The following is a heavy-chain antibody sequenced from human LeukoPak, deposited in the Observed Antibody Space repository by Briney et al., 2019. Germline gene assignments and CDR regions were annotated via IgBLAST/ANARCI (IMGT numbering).Heavy chain of an antibody. V-gene: IGHV4-38-2*01. CDR2: RLYKGGT. Sequence: SETLTLTCAVSGYSIRSDYYWGWIRQTPGKGLEWIGSRLYKGGTHYNPSLKGGVTISVDTAKTQVSLRLTSVTAADTAVYYCARNSSGVDTNSGAFDSWGQG. CDR3: ARNSSGVDTNSGAFDS. J-gene: IGHJ4*02. CDR1: GYSIRSDYY. D-gene: IGHD6-19*01.